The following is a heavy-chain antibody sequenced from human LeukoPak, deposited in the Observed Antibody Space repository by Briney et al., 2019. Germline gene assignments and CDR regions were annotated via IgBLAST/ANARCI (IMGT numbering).Heavy chain of an antibody. D-gene: IGHD2-8*01. CDR2: INHSGST. J-gene: IGHJ4*02. CDR3: ARSGPNGGYFDY. Sequence: SETLSLTCAVYGGSFSGYYWSWIRQPPGKGLEWIGEINHSGSTNYNPSLKSRVTISVDKSKNQFPLKLTSVTAADTAVYYCARSGPNGGYFDYWGQGTLVTVSS. CDR1: GGSFSGYY. V-gene: IGHV4-34*01.